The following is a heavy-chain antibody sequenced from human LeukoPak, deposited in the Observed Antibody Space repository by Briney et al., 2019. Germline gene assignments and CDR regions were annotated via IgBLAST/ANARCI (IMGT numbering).Heavy chain of an antibody. CDR1: GFTVSSNY. D-gene: IGHD1-20*01. Sequence: GGSLRLSCAAAGFTVSSNYMSWVRQAPGKGLEWVSVIYSGGSTYYADSVKGRFTISRDNSKNTLYLQMNGLRAEDTAEYYCAREVPITLGAFDIWGQGTMVTVSS. J-gene: IGHJ3*02. V-gene: IGHV3-53*01. CDR3: AREVPITLGAFDI. CDR2: IYSGGST.